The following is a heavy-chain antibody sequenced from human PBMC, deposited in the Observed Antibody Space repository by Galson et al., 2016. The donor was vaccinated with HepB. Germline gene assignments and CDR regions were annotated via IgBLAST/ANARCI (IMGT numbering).Heavy chain of an antibody. CDR3: AKDTGRFLEDYYGMDV. CDR2: ISYDGTNK. J-gene: IGHJ6*02. CDR1: DFIFSLCG. Sequence: SLRLSCAASDFIFSLCGMHWVRQAPGKGLEWVAVISYDGTNKYYTDSVKGRFTISRDNSENTLYLQMDSLRAEDSAVYYCAKDTGRFLEDYYGMDVWGQGTTVAVSS. V-gene: IGHV3-30*18. D-gene: IGHD3-3*01.